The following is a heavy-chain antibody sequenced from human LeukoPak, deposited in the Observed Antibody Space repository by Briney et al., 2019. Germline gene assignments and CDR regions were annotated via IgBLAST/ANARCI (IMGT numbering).Heavy chain of an antibody. CDR3: ARDWGCTNGVCYHFDY. CDR1: GFTVSSNY. Sequence: PGGSLRLSCAASGFTVSSNYMSWVRQAPGKGLEWVSVIYSDGSTYYADSVKGRFTISRDNSKNTLYLQMNSLRAEDTAVYYCARDWGCTNGVCYHFDYWGQGTLVTVSS. CDR2: IYSDGST. V-gene: IGHV3-66*02. D-gene: IGHD2-8*01. J-gene: IGHJ4*02.